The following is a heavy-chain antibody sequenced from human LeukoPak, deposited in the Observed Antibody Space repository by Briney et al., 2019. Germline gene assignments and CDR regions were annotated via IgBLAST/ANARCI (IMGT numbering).Heavy chain of an antibody. CDR2: IYHSGST. Sequence: SQTLSLTCAVSGGSISSGGYSWSWIRQPPGKGLEWIGYIYHSGSTYYNPSLKSRVTISVDRSKNQFSRKLSSVTAADTAVYYCARDNYYGSGSYYLWFDPWGQGTLVTVSS. J-gene: IGHJ5*02. D-gene: IGHD3-10*01. CDR1: GGSISSGGYS. CDR3: ARDNYYGSGSYYLWFDP. V-gene: IGHV4-30-2*01.